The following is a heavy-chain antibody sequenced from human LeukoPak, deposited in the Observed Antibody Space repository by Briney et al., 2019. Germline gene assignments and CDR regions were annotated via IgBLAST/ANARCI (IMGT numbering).Heavy chain of an antibody. Sequence: GGSLRLSCAASGFTFSSYGMHWVRQAPGKGLEWVAVISYDGSNKYYADSVKGRFTISRDNSKNTLYLQMNSLRAEDTAVYYCARSGGYYDYVWGNYRKPPGYYYVDVWGKGTTVTVSS. D-gene: IGHD3-16*02. V-gene: IGHV3-30*03. J-gene: IGHJ6*03. CDR2: ISYDGSNK. CDR1: GFTFSSYG. CDR3: ARSGGYYDYVWGNYRKPPGYYYVDV.